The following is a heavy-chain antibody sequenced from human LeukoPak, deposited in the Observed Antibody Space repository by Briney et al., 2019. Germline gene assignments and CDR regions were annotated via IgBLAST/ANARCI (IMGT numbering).Heavy chain of an antibody. CDR2: INHSGYT. CDR1: GVSFDDYY. D-gene: IGHD4-17*01. V-gene: IGHV4-34*01. CDR3: TRMTTGHDY. Sequence: SETLTLTCAVSGVSFDDYYLSWVRQPPGKGLEWIGEINHSGYTNDSPSLKSRVTMSIDTSRKQFSLNLRSVTVADTAVYYCTRMTTGHDYWGQGTLVTVSS. J-gene: IGHJ4*02.